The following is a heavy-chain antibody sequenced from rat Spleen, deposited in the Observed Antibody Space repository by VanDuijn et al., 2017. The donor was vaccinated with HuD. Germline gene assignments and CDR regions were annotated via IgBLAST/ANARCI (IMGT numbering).Heavy chain of an antibody. CDR3: ATDYFGGYVLDA. Sequence: EVQLVESGGGLVQPGRSLKLSCAASGFTFSDYNMAWVRQAPGKGLEWIASITKTGGSTYYPDSVKGRFTISRDNKKSTLYLQMNSLRSEDTATYYCATDYFGGYVLDAWGQGTSVTVSS. V-gene: IGHV5-20*01. D-gene: IGHD1-11*01. J-gene: IGHJ4*01. CDR1: GFTFSDYN. CDR2: ITKTGGST.